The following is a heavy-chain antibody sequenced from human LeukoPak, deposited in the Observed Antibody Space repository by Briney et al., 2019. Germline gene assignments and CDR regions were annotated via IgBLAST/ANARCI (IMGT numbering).Heavy chain of an antibody. J-gene: IGHJ4*02. CDR3: AKALGDYGDYFLDY. CDR2: ISYDGSNK. CDR1: GFTFSSYG. V-gene: IGHV3-30*18. Sequence: PGGSLRLSCAASGFTFSSYGMHWVRQAPGKGLEWVAVISYDGSNKYYADSVKGRFIISRDNSKNTLYLQMNSLGAEDTAVYYCAKALGDYGDYFLDYWGQGTLVTVSS. D-gene: IGHD4-17*01.